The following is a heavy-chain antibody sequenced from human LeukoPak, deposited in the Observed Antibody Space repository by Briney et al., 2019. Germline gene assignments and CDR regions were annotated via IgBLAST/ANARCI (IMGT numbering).Heavy chain of an antibody. D-gene: IGHD6-19*01. CDR1: GFTFSSYW. CDR2: INSEGSSR. Sequence: GGSLRLPCAASGFTFSSYWMHWVPQAPGKGLVWVSRINSEGSSRNYADSVKGRFTISRDNAKKTLYLQVSSLRVEDTAVYYCAREGYSSGWRNAAFDIWGQGTLVSVSS. J-gene: IGHJ3*02. V-gene: IGHV3-74*01. CDR3: AREGYSSGWRNAAFDI.